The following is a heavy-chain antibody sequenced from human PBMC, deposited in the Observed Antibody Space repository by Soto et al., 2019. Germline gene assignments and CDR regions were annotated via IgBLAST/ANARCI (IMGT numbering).Heavy chain of an antibody. D-gene: IGHD6-19*01. CDR3: TRRQIAVAGTVDYYYYYGMDV. CDR1: GFTFSNAW. Sequence: PGGSLRLSCSSSGFTFSNAWMNSVRQAPGKGVEWVGRIKSKTDGGTTDYAAPVKGRFTISRDDSKNTLYLQMNSLKTEDTAVYYCTRRQIAVAGTVDYYYYYGMDVWGQGTTVTVSS. CDR2: IKSKTDGGTT. V-gene: IGHV3-15*07. J-gene: IGHJ6*02.